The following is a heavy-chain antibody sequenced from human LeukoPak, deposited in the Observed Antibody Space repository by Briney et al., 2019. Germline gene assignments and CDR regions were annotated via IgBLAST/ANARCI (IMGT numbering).Heavy chain of an antibody. Sequence: GRSLRLSCAASGITFRNYGMHWVRQAPGKGLEWVAVIWYDGSNKDYAESVKGRFTVSRDNSRNTLFLQMNSLRVEDTAVYYCATDRATQYFDYWGQGTLVSVPS. J-gene: IGHJ4*02. CDR2: IWYDGSNK. D-gene: IGHD2-15*01. CDR1: GITFRNYG. CDR3: ATDRATQYFDY. V-gene: IGHV3-33*01.